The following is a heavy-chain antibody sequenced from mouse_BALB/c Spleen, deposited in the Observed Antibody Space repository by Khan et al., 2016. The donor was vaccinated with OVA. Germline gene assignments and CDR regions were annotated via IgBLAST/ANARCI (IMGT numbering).Heavy chain of an antibody. D-gene: IGHD1-1*01. Sequence: EVQLVESGPGLVKPSQSLSLTCTVTGYSITSDYAWNWIRQFPGNKLEWMGYISYSGNTNYNPSLKSRISITRDTSKNQFFLQLISVTTEDTATYYCERVYGGDFDYWGQGTTLTVSS. J-gene: IGHJ2*01. V-gene: IGHV3-2*02. CDR1: GYSITSDYA. CDR2: ISYSGNT. CDR3: ERVYGGDFDY.